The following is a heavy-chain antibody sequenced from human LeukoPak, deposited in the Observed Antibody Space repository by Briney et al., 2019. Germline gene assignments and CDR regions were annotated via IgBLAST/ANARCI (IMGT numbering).Heavy chain of an antibody. CDR2: LSYDGHKA. D-gene: IGHD3-9*01. CDR1: GFTFSSFG. V-gene: IGHV3-30*18. Sequence: GGSLRLSCAASGFTFSSFGVHWVRQGPGKGLEWVSVLSYDGHKAYYADSVKGRFTISRDNSKNTLYLQMNSLSADDTAIYYCAKEGRYFDWLDFWGQGTLVTVSS. J-gene: IGHJ4*02. CDR3: AKEGRYFDWLDF.